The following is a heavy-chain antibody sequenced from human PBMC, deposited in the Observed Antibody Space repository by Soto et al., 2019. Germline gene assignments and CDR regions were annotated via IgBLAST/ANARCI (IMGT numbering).Heavy chain of an antibody. CDR3: AREGSYSAYNFAHGIQLWSFDF. CDR2: IFSSGST. J-gene: IGHJ4*02. CDR1: GGSMNTFY. Sequence: PPETLSLPCTVSGGSMNTFYWRWVRQAAGKGLEWIGPIFSSGSTSFNPSLERRVARSVATSKNHFSLNLSSVTAADMAVYYAAREGSYSAYNFAHGIQLWSFDFWGQGEVVTVS. D-gene: IGHD5-12*01. V-gene: IGHV4-4*07.